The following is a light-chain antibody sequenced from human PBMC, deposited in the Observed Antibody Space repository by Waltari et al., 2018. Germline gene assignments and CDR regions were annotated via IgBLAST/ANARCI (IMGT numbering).Light chain of an antibody. CDR2: GTF. CDR1: QTIRTTY. J-gene: IGKJ4*01. V-gene: IGKV3-20*01. CDR3: QQYDISPLT. Sequence: EIVLTQSPGTLSLSPGEGATLSCRTSQTIRTTYLAWYQQKPGQAPTLLIYGTFSRATGIPDRFTGSGSGTDFSLTISSLEPEDFATYYCQQYDISPLTFGGGTMVEIK.